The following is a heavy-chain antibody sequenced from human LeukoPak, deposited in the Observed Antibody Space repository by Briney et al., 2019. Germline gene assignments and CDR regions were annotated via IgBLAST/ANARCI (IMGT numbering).Heavy chain of an antibody. CDR2: ISSSSSYI. V-gene: IGHV3-21*01. J-gene: IGHJ4*02. Sequence: GGSLRLSCAASGFTFSSCEMNWVRQAPGKGLEWVSSISSSSSYIYYADSVKGRFTISRDNAKNSLYLQMNSLRAEDTAVYYCARDLQFYYDSSEGGQGTLVTVSS. D-gene: IGHD3-22*01. CDR1: GFTFSSCE. CDR3: ARDLQFYYDSSE.